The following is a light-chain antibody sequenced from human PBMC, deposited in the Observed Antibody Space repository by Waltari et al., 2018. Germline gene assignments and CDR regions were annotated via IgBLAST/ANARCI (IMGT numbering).Light chain of an antibody. J-gene: IGLJ3*02. Sequence: SPGQSITISCTGTSSDVGDYNYVSWYQQHPGKAPKLMIYDVSKRPSGVSNRFSGSKSGNTASLTISGLQAEDEADYYCSSYTSSSTWVFGGGTKLTVL. V-gene: IGLV2-14*04. CDR3: SSYTSSSTWV. CDR2: DVS. CDR1: SSDVGDYNY.